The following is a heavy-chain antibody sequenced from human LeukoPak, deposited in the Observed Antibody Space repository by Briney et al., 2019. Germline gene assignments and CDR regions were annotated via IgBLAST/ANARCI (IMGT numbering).Heavy chain of an antibody. Sequence: PSGTLSLTCGVSGGSITNTNYWTWVRQPPGKGLEWIGEVNLQGSTNYNPSLMGRVAISVDTSENHISLQLTSVTAADTDVYYCAREGGPYRPLDYSGQGTLVTVSS. CDR3: AREGGPYRPLDY. CDR1: GGSITNTNY. CDR2: VNLQGST. V-gene: IGHV4-4*02. J-gene: IGHJ4*02.